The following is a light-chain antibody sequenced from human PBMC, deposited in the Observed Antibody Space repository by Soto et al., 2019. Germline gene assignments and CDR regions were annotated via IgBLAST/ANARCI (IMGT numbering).Light chain of an antibody. CDR1: RSVFYTSNEKNY. Sequence: DIVMAQSPDSLAVSLGERATINCRSSRSVFYTSNEKNYLAWYQQRPGHSPTLLLYWASTRESGVPDRFSGSGSGTNFTLTISRLEPEDFAVYYCQQYGISPWTFGQGTNVEIK. J-gene: IGKJ1*01. V-gene: IGKV4-1*01. CDR2: WAS. CDR3: QQYGISPWT.